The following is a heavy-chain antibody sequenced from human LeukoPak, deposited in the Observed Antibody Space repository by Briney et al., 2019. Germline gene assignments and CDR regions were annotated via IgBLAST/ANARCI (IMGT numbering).Heavy chain of an antibody. CDR1: GGSISSYY. J-gene: IGHJ5*02. CDR2: IYYSGRT. D-gene: IGHD4-23*01. CDR3: ARDVGNFNWFDP. V-gene: IGHV4-59*01. Sequence: KPSETLSLTCTVSGGSISSYYWSWLRQPPGKGRECIVYIYYSGRTNYNPSLKSRVTISVDPSKNQFSLQLSSVTAADTAVYYCARDVGNFNWFDPWGQGTLVTVSS.